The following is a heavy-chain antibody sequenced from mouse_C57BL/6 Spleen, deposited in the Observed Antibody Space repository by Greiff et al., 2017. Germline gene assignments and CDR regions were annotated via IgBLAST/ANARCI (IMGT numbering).Heavy chain of an antibody. Sequence: EVQLQQSGAELVKPGASVKLSCTASGFNIKDYYMHWVKQRTEQGLEWIGRIDPEDGETKYAPKFQSKATITADPTSNTAYLQLLSLTSEDTAVYYCAPYVYDPSFAYWGQGTLVTVSA. J-gene: IGHJ3*01. D-gene: IGHD2-2*01. V-gene: IGHV14-2*01. CDR2: IDPEDGET. CDR1: GFNIKDYY. CDR3: APYVYDPSFAY.